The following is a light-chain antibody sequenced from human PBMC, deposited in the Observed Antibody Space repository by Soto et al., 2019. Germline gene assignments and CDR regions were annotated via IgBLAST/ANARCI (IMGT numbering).Light chain of an antibody. CDR2: GAS. V-gene: IGKV3-15*01. Sequence: ETVMTQSPGTLSVSPGERAALSCRARQSVNSALAWYQAKVGQPPKLLIYGASTRATGIPARFSGSGSGTEFTLTISSLQSEDSGIYYCQQYNNWPTFGQGTKVEV. CDR3: QQYNNWPT. CDR1: QSVNSA. J-gene: IGKJ1*01.